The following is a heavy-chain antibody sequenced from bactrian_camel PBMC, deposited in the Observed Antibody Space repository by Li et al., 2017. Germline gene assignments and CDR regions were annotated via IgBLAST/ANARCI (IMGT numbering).Heavy chain of an antibody. Sequence: HVQLVESGGGSVRPGGSLRLSCSSSGPKFDSGYMGWFRQAPGRQREVVAVMDSAGLTRVAASVTDRFTVSKDSAKATLYLQMNSVIPEDTAMYYCAADIRGFGDCYAHSWSDHIPGVWGQGTQVTVS. D-gene: IGHD3*01. CDR3: AADIRGFGDCYAHSWSDHIPGV. J-gene: IGHJ4*01. CDR1: GPKFDSGY. V-gene: IGHV3S53*01. CDR2: MDSAGLT.